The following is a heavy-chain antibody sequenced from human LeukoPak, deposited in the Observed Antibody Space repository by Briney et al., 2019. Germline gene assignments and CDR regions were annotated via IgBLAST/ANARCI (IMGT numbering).Heavy chain of an antibody. CDR3: AKDMTPHLGYCSSTSCPAFDY. D-gene: IGHD2-2*01. CDR1: GFTFDDYV. CDR2: ISWNSGSI. Sequence: GGSLRLSCAASGFTFDDYVMHWVRQAPGKGLEWVSGISWNSGSIGYADSVKGRFTISRDNAKNSLYLQMNSLRAEDMAFYYCAKDMTPHLGYCSSTSCPAFDYWGQGTLVTVSS. V-gene: IGHV3-9*03. J-gene: IGHJ4*02.